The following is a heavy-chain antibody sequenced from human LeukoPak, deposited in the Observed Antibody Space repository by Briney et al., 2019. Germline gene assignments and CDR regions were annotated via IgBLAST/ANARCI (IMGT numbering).Heavy chain of an antibody. D-gene: IGHD3-16*01. V-gene: IGHV3-48*03. CDR2: VSSTGTNT. Sequence: GGSMTLSCAASGFTFSSYQMNWVRQAPGLGLEWFSSVSSTGTNTSYEVSVKGRFTISRANAKDSLYLQMNSLRVEDTAIYYCPRGRMGGVFDDWGQGTLVTVSS. CDR1: GFTFSSYQ. CDR3: PRGRMGGVFDD. J-gene: IGHJ4*02.